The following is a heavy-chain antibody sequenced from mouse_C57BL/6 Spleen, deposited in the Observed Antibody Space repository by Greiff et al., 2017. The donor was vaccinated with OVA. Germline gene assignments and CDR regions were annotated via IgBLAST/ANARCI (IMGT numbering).Heavy chain of an antibody. CDR3: AREGAQATFYYAMDY. Sequence: EVKLVESGAELVKPGASVKLSCTASGFNIKDYYMHWVKQRTEQGLEWIGRIDPEDGETKYAPKFPGKATITADTSSNTAYLQLSSLTSEDTAVYYCAREGAQATFYYAMDYWGQGTSVTVSS. J-gene: IGHJ4*01. CDR1: GFNIKDYY. CDR2: IDPEDGET. V-gene: IGHV14-2*01. D-gene: IGHD3-2*02.